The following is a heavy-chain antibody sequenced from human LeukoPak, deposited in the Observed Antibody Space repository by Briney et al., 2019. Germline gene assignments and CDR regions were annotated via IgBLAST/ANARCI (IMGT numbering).Heavy chain of an antibody. CDR2: IYYSGNS. CDR3: ARVASGFPDY. D-gene: IGHD1-26*01. J-gene: IGHJ4*02. CDR1: GGPTSGFY. Sequence: SETLSLPCTVSGGPTSGFYWSWIRHPPGKGLEWIGYIYYSGNSNYNPSLKSQVTISIDTSKNQFSLRLSSVTAADTAVYYCARVASGFPDYWGQGTLVTVSS. V-gene: IGHV4-59*08.